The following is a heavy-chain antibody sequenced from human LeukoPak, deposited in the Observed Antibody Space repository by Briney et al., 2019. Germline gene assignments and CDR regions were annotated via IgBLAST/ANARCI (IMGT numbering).Heavy chain of an antibody. CDR3: VRLGGSFHWFLDL. D-gene: IGHD1-26*01. Sequence: PGGSLSLSRAPSGLNIATNYMLWARRAPGKGVECVSILYNGETTYYADSVKGRFTISRDISKNTLYLQMRSLRAEDSAIYYCVRLGGSFHWFLDLWGRGSLVTV. J-gene: IGHJ2*01. CDR2: LYNGETT. CDR1: GLNIATNY. V-gene: IGHV3-53*01.